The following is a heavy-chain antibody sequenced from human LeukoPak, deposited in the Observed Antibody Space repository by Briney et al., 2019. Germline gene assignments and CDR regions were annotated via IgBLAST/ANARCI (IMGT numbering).Heavy chain of an antibody. CDR1: GFTFSSYE. D-gene: IGHD3-10*02. CDR2: ISSSSSYI. J-gene: IGHJ4*02. V-gene: IGHV3-21*01. CDR3: ARGTMFPYYFDY. Sequence: GGSLRLSCAASGFTFSSYEMNWVRQAPGKGLEWVSFISSSSSYIYYADSVKGRFTISRDNAKNSLYLQMNSLRAEDTAVYYCARGTMFPYYFDYWGQGTLVTVSS.